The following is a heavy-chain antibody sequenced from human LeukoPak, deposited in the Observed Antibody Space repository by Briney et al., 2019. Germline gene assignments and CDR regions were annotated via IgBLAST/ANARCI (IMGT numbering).Heavy chain of an antibody. D-gene: IGHD1-26*01. CDR2: INPNSGGT. Sequence: ASVKVSCKASGYTFTGYYMHWVRQAPGQGLEWMGWINPNSGGTNYAQKFQGRVTMTRDTSISTAYMELSRLRSDDTAVYYCARVGLVGAIPFDYWGQGTLVTVSS. CDR3: ARVGLVGAIPFDY. CDR1: GYTFTGYY. V-gene: IGHV1-2*02. J-gene: IGHJ4*02.